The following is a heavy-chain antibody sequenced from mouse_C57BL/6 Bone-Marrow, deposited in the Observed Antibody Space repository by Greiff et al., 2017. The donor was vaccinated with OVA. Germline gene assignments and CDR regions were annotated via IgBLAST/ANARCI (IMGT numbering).Heavy chain of an antibody. CDR2: IWTGGGT. Sequence: VKLMESGPGLVAPSQSLSITCTVSGFSLTSYAISWVRQPPGKGLEWLGVIWTGGGTNYNSALKSRLSISKDNSKSQVFLKMNSLQTDDTARYYCARMGGSSYEWYFDVWGTGTTVTVSS. V-gene: IGHV2-9-1*01. CDR1: GFSLTSYA. J-gene: IGHJ1*03. D-gene: IGHD1-1*01. CDR3: ARMGGSSYEWYFDV.